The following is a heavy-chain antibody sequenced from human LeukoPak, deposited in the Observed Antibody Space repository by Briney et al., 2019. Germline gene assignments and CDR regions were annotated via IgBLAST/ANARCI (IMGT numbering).Heavy chain of an antibody. CDR2: IDRDGSRT. V-gene: IGHV3-74*01. D-gene: IGHD1-14*01. CDR1: GINFNKYW. J-gene: IGHJ5*02. CDR3: TRNPDGRNWFDP. Sequence: GGSLRLSCVASGINFNKYWMHWVRQAPGKGLVWVSHIDRDGSRTSYADSVKGRFAISRDNARNTLYLQMNSLRVEDTAMYYCTRNPDGRNWFDPWGQGTLVTVSS.